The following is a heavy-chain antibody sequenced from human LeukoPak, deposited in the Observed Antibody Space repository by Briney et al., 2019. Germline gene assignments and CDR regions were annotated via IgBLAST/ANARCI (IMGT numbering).Heavy chain of an antibody. D-gene: IGHD3-10*01. CDR3: ARDYYDSGSYSGSYYDY. Sequence: SETLSLTCTVSGDSICSYYWTWIRQPAGKGLEWIGRIYTSGSTNYNPSLKSRVTMSVDTSQNQFSLKLSSVTAADTALYYCARDYYDSGSYSGSYYDYWGQGTLVTVSS. V-gene: IGHV4-4*07. J-gene: IGHJ4*02. CDR1: GDSICSYY. CDR2: IYTSGST.